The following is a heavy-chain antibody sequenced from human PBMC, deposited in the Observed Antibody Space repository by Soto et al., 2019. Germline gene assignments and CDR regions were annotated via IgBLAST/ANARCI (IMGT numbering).Heavy chain of an antibody. V-gene: IGHV1-69*06. CDR2: IIPIFGTA. J-gene: IGHJ1*01. CDR1: GGTFSSYA. CDR3: VRAIGAADSA. D-gene: IGHD6-13*01. Sequence: SLQVSCKASGGTFSSYAISWVRQAPGQGLECMGGIIPIFGTANYAQKFQGRVTMTADKSTSTAYMELNSLRAEDTAVDYCVRAIGAADSAWGQGTLVTVSS.